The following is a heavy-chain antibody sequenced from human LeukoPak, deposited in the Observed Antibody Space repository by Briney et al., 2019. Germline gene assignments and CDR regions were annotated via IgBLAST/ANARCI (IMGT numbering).Heavy chain of an antibody. CDR1: GYSFTTHW. V-gene: IGHV5-51*01. CDR2: IYPGDSDT. D-gene: IGHD1-26*01. Sequence: GESLKISCKASGYSFTTHWIGWVRQMPGKGLEWMGIIYPGDSDTRYSPSFQGHVTISADKSISTAYLQWSSLKASDTAMYYCARPGGTLYFPFDYWGQGTLVTVSS. J-gene: IGHJ4*02. CDR3: ARPGGTLYFPFDY.